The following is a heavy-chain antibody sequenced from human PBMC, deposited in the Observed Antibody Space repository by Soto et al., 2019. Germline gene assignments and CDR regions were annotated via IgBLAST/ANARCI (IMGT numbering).Heavy chain of an antibody. CDR3: ASWPISQWAGR. CDR2: IYYSGST. J-gene: IGHJ4*02. CDR1: GGSISSSSYY. Sequence: SETLSLTCTVSGGSISSSSYYWGWIRQPPGKGLEWIGSIYYSGSTYYNPSLKSRVTISVDTSKNQFSLKLSSVTAADTAVYYCASWPISQWAGRWGQGTLVTVSS. V-gene: IGHV4-39*01. D-gene: IGHD1-26*01.